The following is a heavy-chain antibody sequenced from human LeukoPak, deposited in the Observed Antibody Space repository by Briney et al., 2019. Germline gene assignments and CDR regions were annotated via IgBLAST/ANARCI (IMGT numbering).Heavy chain of an antibody. V-gene: IGHV3-21*01. CDR3: VRGNFNGGIDH. D-gene: IGHD3-10*01. CDR1: GFTFSSYS. CDR2: ISSSSSYI. Sequence: GGSLRLSCAASGFTFSSYSMNWVRQAPGKGLEWVSSISSSSSYIYYADSVKGRFTISRDNAKNTLYLQMNSLRAEDTAAYYCVRGNFNGGIDHWGRGTLVTVSP. J-gene: IGHJ4*02.